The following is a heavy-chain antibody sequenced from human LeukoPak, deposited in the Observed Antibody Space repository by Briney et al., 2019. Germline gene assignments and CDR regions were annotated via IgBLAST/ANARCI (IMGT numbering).Heavy chain of an antibody. D-gene: IGHD6-13*01. CDR1: GGSTNSYY. J-gene: IGHJ4*02. CDR3: ARAYSSSWSSPTYYFDY. Sequence: SETLSLTCTVSGGSTNSYYWSWIRQPPGKGLEWIGYISYSGSTNYNPSLKSRVTISVDTSKNQFSLKMSSVTAADTAVYYCARAYSSSWSSPTYYFDYWGQGTLVTVSS. V-gene: IGHV4-59*01. CDR2: ISYSGST.